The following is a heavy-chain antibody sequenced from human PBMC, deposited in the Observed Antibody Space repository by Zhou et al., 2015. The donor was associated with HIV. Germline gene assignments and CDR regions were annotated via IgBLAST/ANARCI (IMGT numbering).Heavy chain of an antibody. Sequence: QVQLVQSGAEVKKPGSSVKVSCKASGGTFSSYAISWVRQAPGQGLEWMGGIIPIFGTANYAQKFQGRVTITADESTSTAYMELSSLRSEDTAVYYCARDGVAGNIYYFDYWGQGNPGHRLL. V-gene: IGHV1-69*12. D-gene: IGHD6-19*01. CDR2: IIPIFGTA. CDR3: ARDGVAGNIYYFDY. CDR1: GGTFSSYA. J-gene: IGHJ4*02.